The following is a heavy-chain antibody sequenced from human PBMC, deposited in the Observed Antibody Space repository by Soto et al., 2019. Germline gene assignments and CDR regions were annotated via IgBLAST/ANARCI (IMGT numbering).Heavy chain of an antibody. V-gene: IGHV1-58*02. CDR1: GFTFTSSA. Sequence: SVKVSCKASGFTFTSSAMQWVRQARGQRLEWIGWIVVGSGNTNYAQKFQERVTITRDMSTSTAYMELSSLRSEDTAVYYCAVRISEHDTQSIFDYWGQGTLVTVSS. D-gene: IGHD3-9*01. CDR3: AVRISEHDTQSIFDY. CDR2: IVVGSGNT. J-gene: IGHJ4*02.